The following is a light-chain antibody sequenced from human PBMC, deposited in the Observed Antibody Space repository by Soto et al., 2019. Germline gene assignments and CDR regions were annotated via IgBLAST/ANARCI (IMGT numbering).Light chain of an antibody. Sequence: EIVLTQSPGTLSLSPGERATLSCRASQSVSSNYLAWYQQKPGQAPRLLIYGASNRATGIPDRFSDSGSGTDFTLTISRLEPEDFAVYYCQQYGSSGTFGQGTKVDIK. V-gene: IGKV3-20*01. CDR3: QQYGSSGT. CDR2: GAS. CDR1: QSVSSNY. J-gene: IGKJ1*01.